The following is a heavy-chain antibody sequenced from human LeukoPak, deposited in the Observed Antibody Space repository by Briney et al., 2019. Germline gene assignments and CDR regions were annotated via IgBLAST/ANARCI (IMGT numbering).Heavy chain of an antibody. D-gene: IGHD1-14*01. Sequence: GGSLRLSCAASGFTFSDHYMDWVRQAPGKGLEWVGRSRNKANSYTTEYAASVKGRFTISRDDSKNSLYLQMNSLQTEDTAVYYCARATGAFDIWGQGTMVTVSS. CDR1: GFTFSDHY. V-gene: IGHV3-72*01. CDR3: ARATGAFDI. CDR2: SRNKANSYTT. J-gene: IGHJ3*02.